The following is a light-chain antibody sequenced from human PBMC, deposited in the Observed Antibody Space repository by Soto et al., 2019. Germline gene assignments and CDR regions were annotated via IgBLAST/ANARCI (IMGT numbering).Light chain of an antibody. V-gene: IGKV1-5*01. CDR2: DAS. J-gene: IGKJ1*01. CDR1: QSISSW. Sequence: DIQMTQSPSTLSASVGDRVTITCRASQSISSWLAWYQQKPGKAPKLLIYDASSLESGVPSRFSGSGSGTEFTLTISSLQPDDFATYCCQQYNSYSPRFGQGTKVEIK. CDR3: QQYNSYSPR.